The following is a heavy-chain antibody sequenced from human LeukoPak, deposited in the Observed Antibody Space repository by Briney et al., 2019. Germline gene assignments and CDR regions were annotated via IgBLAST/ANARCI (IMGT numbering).Heavy chain of an antibody. CDR3: AKGGRYSSSWYFDY. V-gene: IGHV3-9*03. D-gene: IGHD6-13*01. CDR1: GFTFDDYA. CDR2: ISWNSGSI. Sequence: GGSLRLSCAASGFTFDDYAMHWVRQAPGKGLEWVSGISWNSGSIGYADSVKGRFTISRDNARNSLYLQMNSLRAEDMALYYCAKGGRYSSSWYFDYWGQGTLVTVSS. J-gene: IGHJ4*02.